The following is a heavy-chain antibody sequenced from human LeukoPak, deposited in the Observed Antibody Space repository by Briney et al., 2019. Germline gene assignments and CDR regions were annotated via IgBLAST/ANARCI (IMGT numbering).Heavy chain of an antibody. Sequence: ASVKVSCKASGYTFTSYDINWVRQATGQGLEWMGWMNPNSGNTGYAQKFQGRVTMTRNTSISTAYMELSSLRSEDTAVYYCARPRGYCSGGSCYYFDYWGQGTLVTVSS. CDR1: GYTFTSYD. V-gene: IGHV1-8*01. J-gene: IGHJ4*02. D-gene: IGHD2-15*01. CDR2: MNPNSGNT. CDR3: ARPRGYCSGGSCYYFDY.